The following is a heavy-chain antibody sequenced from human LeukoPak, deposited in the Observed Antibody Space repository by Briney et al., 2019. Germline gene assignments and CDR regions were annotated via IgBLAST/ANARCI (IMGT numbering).Heavy chain of an antibody. J-gene: IGHJ5*02. D-gene: IGHD6-6*01. CDR3: ARDREYSSSGLVWFDP. V-gene: IGHV4-61*08. CDR2: IYYSGST. Sequence: SETLSLTCTVSGGSISSGGYYWSWIRQHPGKGLEWIGYIYYSGSTNYNPSLKSRVTISVDTSENQFSLKLTSVTAADTAVYYCARDREYSSSGLVWFDPWGHGILVTVSS. CDR1: GGSISSGGYY.